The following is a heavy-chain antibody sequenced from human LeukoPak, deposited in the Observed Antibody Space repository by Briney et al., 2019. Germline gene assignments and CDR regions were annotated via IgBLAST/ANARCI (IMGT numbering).Heavy chain of an antibody. V-gene: IGHV3-21*01. J-gene: IGHJ6*03. CDR1: GFTFSSYS. CDR2: ISSSSSYI. CDR3: ARDHKEWEWLQYYYYYMDV. Sequence: PGGSLRLSRAASGFTFSSYSMNWVRQAPGEGLEWVSSISSSSSYIYYADSVKGRFTISRDNAKNSLYLQMNSLRAEDTAVYYCARDHKEWEWLQYYYYYMDVWGKGTTVTVSS. D-gene: IGHD3-3*01.